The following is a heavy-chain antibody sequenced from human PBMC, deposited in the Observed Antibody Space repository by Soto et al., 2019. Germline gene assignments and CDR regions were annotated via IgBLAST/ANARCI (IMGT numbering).Heavy chain of an antibody. D-gene: IGHD1-7*01. CDR1: GGSISSGGYS. J-gene: IGHJ3*02. CDR2: IYHSGST. CDR3: ARVTGTTSYYAFDI. V-gene: IGHV4-30-2*01. Sequence: LSLTCAVSGGSISSGGYSWSWIRQPPGKGLEWIGYIYHSGSTYYNPSLKSRVTISVDRSKNQFSLKLSSVTAADTAVYYCARVTGTTSYYAFDIWGQGTMVTVSS.